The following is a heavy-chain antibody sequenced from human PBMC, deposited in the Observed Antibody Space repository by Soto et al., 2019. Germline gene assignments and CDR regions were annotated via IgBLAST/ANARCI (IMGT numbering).Heavy chain of an antibody. J-gene: IGHJ6*02. CDR2: ISYDGSNK. V-gene: IGHV3-30-3*01. Sequence: QVQLVESGGGVVQPGRSLRLSCAASGFTFSSYAMHWVRQAPGKGLEWVAVISYDGSNKYYADSVKGRFTIARDNSKNTLYLQMNSLRAEDTAVYYCARERAIFGVVITLNDYYYGMDVWGQGTTVTVSS. CDR3: ARERAIFGVVITLNDYYYGMDV. CDR1: GFTFSSYA. D-gene: IGHD3-3*01.